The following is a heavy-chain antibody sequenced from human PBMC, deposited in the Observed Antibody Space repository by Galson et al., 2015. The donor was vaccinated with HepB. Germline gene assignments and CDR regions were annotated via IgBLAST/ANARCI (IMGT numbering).Heavy chain of an antibody. Sequence: SLRLSCAASGFTFSDYYMSWIRQAPGKGLEWVSYISSSSSYTNYADSVKGRFTISRDNAKNSLYLQMNSLRAEDTAVYYCARRGSGWYFDYWGQGTLVTVSS. J-gene: IGHJ4*02. CDR1: GFTFSDYY. D-gene: IGHD6-19*01. CDR2: ISSSSSYT. CDR3: ARRGSGWYFDY. V-gene: IGHV3-11*06.